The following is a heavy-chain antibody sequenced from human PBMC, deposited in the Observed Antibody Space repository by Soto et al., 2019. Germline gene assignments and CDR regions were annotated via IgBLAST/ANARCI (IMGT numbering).Heavy chain of an antibody. Sequence: EVQLVESGGVVVQPGGSLRLSCAASGFTFDDYTMHWVRQAPGKGLEWVSLISWDGGSTYYADSVKGRFTISRDNSKNSLYLQMNSLRTEDTAVYYCARDLSWAGTSDYYYYGMDVWGQGTTVTVSS. D-gene: IGHD1-7*01. CDR1: GFTFDDYT. J-gene: IGHJ6*02. CDR3: ARDLSWAGTSDYYYYGMDV. CDR2: ISWDGGST. V-gene: IGHV3-43*01.